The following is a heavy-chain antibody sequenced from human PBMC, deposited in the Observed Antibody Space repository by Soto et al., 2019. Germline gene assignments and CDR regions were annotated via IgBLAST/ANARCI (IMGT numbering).Heavy chain of an antibody. J-gene: IGHJ4*02. Sequence: ASVKVSCKASGYTFTVYYMHWVRQAPGQGLEWMGWINPKSGGTMYPQKFQGRVTMTWDTSVSTAYMALTRLRSDDTAVYYCARDLAKGGGSAGFDYWGQGTLVTVSS. CDR2: INPKSGGT. D-gene: IGHD1-26*01. V-gene: IGHV1-2*02. CDR1: GYTFTVYY. CDR3: ARDLAKGGGSAGFDY.